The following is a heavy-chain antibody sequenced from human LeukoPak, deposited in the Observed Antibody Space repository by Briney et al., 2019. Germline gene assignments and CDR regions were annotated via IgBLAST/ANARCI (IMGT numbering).Heavy chain of an antibody. CDR1: GVSISSSNCY. CDR2: IYYSGNT. D-gene: IGHD3/OR15-3a*01. Sequence: SETLSLTCTVSGVSISSSNCYWGWIRQPPGKGLEWIGSIYYSGNTYYNASLKSQVSISIDTSKNQLSLRLTSVTAADTAVYYCARQAGSGLFILPGGQGTLVTVSS. CDR3: ARQAGSGLFILP. J-gene: IGHJ4*02. V-gene: IGHV4-39*01.